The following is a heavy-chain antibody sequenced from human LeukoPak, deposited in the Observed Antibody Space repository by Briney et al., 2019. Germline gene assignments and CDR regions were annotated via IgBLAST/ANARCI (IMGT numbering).Heavy chain of an antibody. V-gene: IGHV4-34*01. CDR1: GGSFNGYY. J-gene: IGHJ4*02. CDR2: INHSGST. Sequence: SETLSLTCAVYGGSFNGYYWSWIRQPPGKGLEWIGEINHSGSTNYNPSLKSRVTISVDTSKNQFSLKLSSVTAADTAVYYCARLDGWGYFDYWGQGTLVTVSS. D-gene: IGHD3-16*01. CDR3: ARLDGWGYFDY.